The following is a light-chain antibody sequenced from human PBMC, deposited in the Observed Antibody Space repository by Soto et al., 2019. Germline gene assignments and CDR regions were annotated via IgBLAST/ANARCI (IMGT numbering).Light chain of an antibody. CDR2: KAS. CDR1: QSISSW. Sequence: DIQMTQSPSTLSASVGDRVTITCLASQSISSWLAWYQQKPGKAPKLLIYKASSLESGVPSRFSGSGSGTEFTLTISSLQPDDFATYYCQQYNSYSPVTFGQGTKVDIK. V-gene: IGKV1-5*03. J-gene: IGKJ1*01. CDR3: QQYNSYSPVT.